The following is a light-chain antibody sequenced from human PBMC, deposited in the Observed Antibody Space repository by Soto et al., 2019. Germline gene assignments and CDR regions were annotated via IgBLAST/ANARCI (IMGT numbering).Light chain of an antibody. CDR3: CSYAGSFYV. Sequence: QSVLTQPASVSGSPGQSITISCTGTSSDVGSYKLVSWYQQHPGKAPKLMIYEVSKRPSGVSNRFSGSKSGNTASLTISGVPAEDEADYYCCSYAGSFYVFGTGTKLTVL. J-gene: IGLJ1*01. V-gene: IGLV2-23*02. CDR1: SSDVGSYKL. CDR2: EVS.